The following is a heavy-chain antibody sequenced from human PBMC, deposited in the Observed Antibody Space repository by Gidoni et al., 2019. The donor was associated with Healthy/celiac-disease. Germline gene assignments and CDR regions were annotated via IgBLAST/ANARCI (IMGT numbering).Heavy chain of an antibody. CDR3: AKIGYCSSTSCYDGAEYFQH. Sequence: QVQLVESGGGVVQPGRSLRLSCAASGFTFSSYGMHWVRQAPGKGLDVVAVISYDGSNKYYADSVKGRFTISRDNSKNTLYLQMNSLRAEDTAVYYCAKIGYCSSTSCYDGAEYFQHWGQGTLVTVSS. D-gene: IGHD2-2*01. V-gene: IGHV3-30*18. CDR1: GFTFSSYG. CDR2: ISYDGSNK. J-gene: IGHJ1*01.